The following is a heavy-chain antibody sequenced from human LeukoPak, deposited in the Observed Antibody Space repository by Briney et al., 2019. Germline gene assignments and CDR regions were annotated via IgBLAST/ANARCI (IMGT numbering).Heavy chain of an antibody. CDR2: IYYSGST. D-gene: IGHD3-3*02. CDR1: GGSISSGGYY. CDR3: ARGPSNAFGI. Sequence: SETLSLTCTVSGGSISSGGYYWSWIRQHPGKGLEWIGYIYYSGSTYYNPSLKSRVTISVDTSKNQFSLKLSSVTAADTAVYYCARGPSNAFGIWGQGTMVTVSS. J-gene: IGHJ3*02. V-gene: IGHV4-31*03.